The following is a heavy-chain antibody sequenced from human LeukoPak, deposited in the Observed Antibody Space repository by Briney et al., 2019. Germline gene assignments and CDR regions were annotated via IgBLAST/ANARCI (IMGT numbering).Heavy chain of an antibody. Sequence: PGGSLRLSCAASGFSFNSHAMNWVRQAPGKGLEWVAVISYDGSHKFYADFVKGRFTISRDNSKSHLYLQMNSLRAEDTAIYYCARDVYCSDGVCYSVRPHYGMDVWGQGTTVTVSS. CDR3: ARDVYCSDGVCYSVRPHYGMDV. CDR1: GFSFNSHA. V-gene: IGHV3-30*12. CDR2: ISYDGSHK. J-gene: IGHJ6*02. D-gene: IGHD2-8*01.